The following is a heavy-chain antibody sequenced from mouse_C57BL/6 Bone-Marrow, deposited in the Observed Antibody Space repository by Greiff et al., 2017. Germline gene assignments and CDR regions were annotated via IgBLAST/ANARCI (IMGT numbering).Heavy chain of an antibody. CDR3: ARKVPLLLRYWYFDV. CDR1: GYTFPSYW. CDR2: IDPSDSYT. Sequence: VQLQQPGAELVKPGASVKLSCKASGYTFPSYWMQWVKQRPGQGLEWIGEIDPSDSYTNYNQKFKGKATLTVDTSSSTAYMQLSSLTSEDSAVYYCARKVPLLLRYWYFDVWGTGTTVTVSS. J-gene: IGHJ1*03. V-gene: IGHV1-50*01. D-gene: IGHD1-1*01.